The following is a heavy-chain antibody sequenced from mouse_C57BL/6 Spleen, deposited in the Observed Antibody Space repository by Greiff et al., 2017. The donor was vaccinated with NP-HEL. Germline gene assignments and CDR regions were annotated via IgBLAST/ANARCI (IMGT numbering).Heavy chain of an antibody. Sequence: VQLQQSGAELVKPGASVKLSCKASGYTFTSYWMHWVKQRPGQGLEWIGMIHPNSGSTNYNEKFKSKATLTVDKSSSTAYMQLSSLTSEDSAVYYCARDYGSSQYYFDYWGQGTTLTVSS. D-gene: IGHD1-1*01. CDR1: GYTFTSYW. V-gene: IGHV1-64*01. J-gene: IGHJ2*01. CDR3: ARDYGSSQYYFDY. CDR2: IHPNSGST.